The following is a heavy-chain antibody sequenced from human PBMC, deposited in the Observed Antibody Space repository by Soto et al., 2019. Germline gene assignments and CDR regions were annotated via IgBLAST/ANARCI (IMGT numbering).Heavy chain of an antibody. J-gene: IGHJ4*02. CDR3: ARGSYYYDSSGYYHY. CDR1: TGSFTGHF. Sequence: SETLSLTCAVNTGSFTGHFWGWIRQPPGKGLEWIGEINPTRGTNYNPSLKSRVAISIEMSTIQFSLALSSVTAADTAVYYCARGSYYYDSSGYYHYWGQGTLVTVSS. V-gene: IGHV4-34*01. D-gene: IGHD3-22*01. CDR2: INPTRGT.